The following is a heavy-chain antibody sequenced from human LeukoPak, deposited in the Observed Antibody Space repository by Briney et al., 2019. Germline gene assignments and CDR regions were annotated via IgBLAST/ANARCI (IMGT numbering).Heavy chain of an antibody. CDR3: AGFFYDNRGDAFDI. CDR1: GGSFTFTSHA. Sequence: GSSVKVSCKASGGSFTFTSHAISWVRQAPGQGLEWVGGLIPIYGSANYAQKFQGRVTITSDESTRTVYMELNSLRPEDSAVYYCAGFFYDNRGDAFDIGGKGKRVTVFS. D-gene: IGHD3-22*01. CDR2: LIPIYGSA. J-gene: IGHJ3*02. V-gene: IGHV1-69*01.